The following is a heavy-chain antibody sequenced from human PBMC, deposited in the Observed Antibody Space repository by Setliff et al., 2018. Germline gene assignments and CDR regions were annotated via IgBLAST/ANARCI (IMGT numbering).Heavy chain of an antibody. D-gene: IGHD3-3*01. CDR3: TRARDRSGYWDFDY. J-gene: IGHJ4*02. Sequence: GGSLRLSCAASGFTFSDHYMDWVRQAPGKGLEWVGRSRNKGNSYSTEYAAPVKGRFTISRDDSKNSLYLQMNSLKTEDTAVYYCTRARDRSGYWDFDYWGQGTLVTVSS. CDR2: SRNKGNSYST. V-gene: IGHV3-72*01. CDR1: GFTFSDHY.